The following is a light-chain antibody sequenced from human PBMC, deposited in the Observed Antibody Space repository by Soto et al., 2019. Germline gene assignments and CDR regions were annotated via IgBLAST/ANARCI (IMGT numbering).Light chain of an antibody. CDR2: KAS. CDR1: QSISTW. Sequence: DVPMTQSPSTLSASIGDRVTITCRASQSISTWLAWYQQKPGKAPKVLIFKASTLESGVPSRFSGSGSGTEFTLIITSLQPDDFATYYCQQYNYYPYTFGQGTKLEIK. CDR3: QQYNYYPYT. J-gene: IGKJ2*01. V-gene: IGKV1-5*03.